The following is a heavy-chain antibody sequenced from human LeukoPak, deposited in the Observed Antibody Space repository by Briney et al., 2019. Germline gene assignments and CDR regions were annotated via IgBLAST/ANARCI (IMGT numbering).Heavy chain of an antibody. J-gene: IGHJ4*02. CDR1: GFTFGSYW. CDR3: ARDLDRDGSTHFDY. CDR2: MKHDGSEN. D-gene: IGHD1-1*01. V-gene: IGHV3-7*01. Sequence: GGSLRLSCAASGFTFGSYWMTWVRQAPGKGLEWVANMKHDGSENYYVDSVKGRFTISRGNAKSSLYLQMNSLRAEDTAVYYCARDLDRDGSTHFDYWGQGTLVTVSS.